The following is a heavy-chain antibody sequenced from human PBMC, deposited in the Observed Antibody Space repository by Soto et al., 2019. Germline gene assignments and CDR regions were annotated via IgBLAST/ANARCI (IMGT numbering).Heavy chain of an antibody. CDR1: GGSITTTSYY. Sequence: SETLSLTCTVSGGSITTTSYYWGWIRQPPGKGLEWIGNIYYSGSTYYNSSLKSRVTISVDTSKNQFSLNLNSVTAADTAVYFCAKHQKKGSTVIREINSGGQRPPATVPS. J-gene: IGHJ5*01. CDR3: AKHQKKGSTVIREINS. V-gene: IGHV4-39*01. CDR2: IYYSGST. D-gene: IGHD3-10*01.